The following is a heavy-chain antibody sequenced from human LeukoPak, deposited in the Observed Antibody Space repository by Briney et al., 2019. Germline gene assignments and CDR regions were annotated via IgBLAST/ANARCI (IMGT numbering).Heavy chain of an antibody. Sequence: PSETLSLTCAVSGYSVSSGYYWGWIRQPPGKGLEWIGSIYHSGSTYYNPSLKSRVTISVDTSKNQFSLKLSSVTAADTAVYYCARGHPYSFWSGYHSWFDPWGQGTLVTVSS. D-gene: IGHD3-3*01. CDR3: ARGHPYSFWSGYHSWFDP. V-gene: IGHV4-38-2*01. J-gene: IGHJ5*02. CDR1: GYSVSSGYY. CDR2: IYHSGST.